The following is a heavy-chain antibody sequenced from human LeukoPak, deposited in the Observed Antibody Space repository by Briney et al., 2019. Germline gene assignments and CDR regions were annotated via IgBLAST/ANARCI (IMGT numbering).Heavy chain of an antibody. CDR2: INPNSGGT. V-gene: IGHV1-2*02. Sequence: ASVEVSCKASGYTFTGYYMHWVRQAPGQGLEWMGWINPNSGGTNYAQKFQGRLTMARDTSISTAYMELSRLRSDDTAVYYCARSLVRPYFDLWGRGTLVTVSS. J-gene: IGHJ2*01. CDR3: ARSLVRPYFDL. CDR1: GYTFTGYY.